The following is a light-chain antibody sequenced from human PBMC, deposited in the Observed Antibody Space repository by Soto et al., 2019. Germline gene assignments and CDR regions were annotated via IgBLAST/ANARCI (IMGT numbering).Light chain of an antibody. CDR2: AAS. CDR1: QSISRY. V-gene: IGKV1-39*01. Sequence: DIQMTQSPSSLYASVEDRVTITCRARQSISRYLNWYQQKPGKDPKLLIYAASSLQSGVPSRFSGSGSGTDFTLTISSLQPEDFATYYFQQSYSTLWTFGQGTKVEIK. CDR3: QQSYSTLWT. J-gene: IGKJ1*01.